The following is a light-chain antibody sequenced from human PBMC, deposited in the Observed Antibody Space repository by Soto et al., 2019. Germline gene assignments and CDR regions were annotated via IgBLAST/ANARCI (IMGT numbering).Light chain of an antibody. J-gene: IGLJ1*01. V-gene: IGLV1-40*01. CDR3: AAWDDSLNGLWV. CDR1: HSNIGAGYE. CDR2: SNN. Sequence: QSELTQPPSVSGAPGQRVTISCTGSHSNIGAGYEVHWYQQVPGTAPKLLIYSNNQRPSGVPDRFSGSKSGTSASLAISGLQSEDEADYYCAAWDDSLNGLWVFGTGTKVTVL.